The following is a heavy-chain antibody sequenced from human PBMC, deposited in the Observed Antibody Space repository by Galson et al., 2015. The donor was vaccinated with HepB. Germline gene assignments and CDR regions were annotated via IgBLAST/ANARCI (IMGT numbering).Heavy chain of an antibody. J-gene: IGHJ4*02. CDR1: GYTFTGYY. CDR3: ARGDFGLLEWSLPPDY. CDR2: INPNSGGT. Sequence: SVKVSCKASGYTFTGYYMHWVRQAPGQGLEWMGRINPNSGGTNYAQKFQGRVTMTRDTSISTAYMELSRLRSDDTAVYYCARGDFGLLEWSLPPDYWGQGTLVTVSS. V-gene: IGHV1-2*06. D-gene: IGHD3-3*01.